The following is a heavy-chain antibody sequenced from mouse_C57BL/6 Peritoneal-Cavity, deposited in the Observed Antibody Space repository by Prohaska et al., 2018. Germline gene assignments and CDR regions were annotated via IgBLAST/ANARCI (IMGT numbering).Heavy chain of an antibody. CDR3: ACNYDAMDY. CDR2: IYPSDSET. J-gene: IGHJ4*01. V-gene: IGHV1-61*01. Sequence: QVQLQQPGAELVRPGSSVKLSCKASGYTFTSYWMAWVKQRPGQGLELIGNIYPSDSETHDNQKFKDKATLTVDKSSSTAYMQLSSLTSEDSAVYYCACNYDAMDYWGQGTSVTVSS. CDR1: GYTFTSYW. D-gene: IGHD2-1*01.